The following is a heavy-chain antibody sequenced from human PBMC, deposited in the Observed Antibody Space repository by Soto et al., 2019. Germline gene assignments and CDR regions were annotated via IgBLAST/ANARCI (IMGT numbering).Heavy chain of an antibody. CDR2: IDNSGNT. CDR1: DGSISTYF. D-gene: IGHD3-3*01. J-gene: IGHJ4*02. V-gene: IGHV4-4*07. CDR3: ARGGQDFWSGPFDY. Sequence: SETLSLTCTVSDGSISTYFCNWIRQPTGKGLEWIGRIDNSGNTNYNPSLKSRVTMSADTSRNQFSLKLNSVTAADTAVYYCARGGQDFWSGPFDYWGQGALVTVSS.